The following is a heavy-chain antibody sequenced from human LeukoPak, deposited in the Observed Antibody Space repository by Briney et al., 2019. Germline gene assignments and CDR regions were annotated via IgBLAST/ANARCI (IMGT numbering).Heavy chain of an antibody. CDR2: INPNSGGT. Sequence: ASVKVSCKASGYTFTGYYMHWVRQAPGQGLEWMGRINPNSGGTNYAQKFQGRVTMTRDTSISTAYMELSRLRSDDTAVYYCARGYCSGGSCFNYGMDVWGRGTTVTVSS. CDR1: GYTFTGYY. CDR3: ARGYCSGGSCFNYGMDV. J-gene: IGHJ6*02. D-gene: IGHD2-15*01. V-gene: IGHV1-2*06.